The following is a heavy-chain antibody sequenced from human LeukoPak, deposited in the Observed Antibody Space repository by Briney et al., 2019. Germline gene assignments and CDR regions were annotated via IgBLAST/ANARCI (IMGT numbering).Heavy chain of an antibody. CDR2: IRYDGRNI. CDR3: AKDVSATLDS. Sequence: GGSLRLSCAAPGITFSSYGMHWVRQAPGKGLEWVAFIRYDGRNINYADSVKGRFTISRDDSKNTLYLQMNSLRAEDTAVYYCAKDVSATLDSWGQGTLVTVSS. CDR1: GITFSSYG. J-gene: IGHJ4*02. V-gene: IGHV3-30*02. D-gene: IGHD2-15*01.